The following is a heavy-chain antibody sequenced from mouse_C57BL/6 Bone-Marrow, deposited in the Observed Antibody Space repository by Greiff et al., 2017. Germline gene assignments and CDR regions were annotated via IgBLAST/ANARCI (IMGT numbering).Heavy chain of an antibody. CDR1: GYTFTSYD. CDR3: ARERYDYDVGFAY. D-gene: IGHD2-4*01. J-gene: IGHJ3*01. V-gene: IGHV1-85*01. Sequence: VQGVESGPELVKPGASVKLSCKASGYTFTSYDINWVKQRPGQGLEWIGWIYPRDGSTKYNEKFKGKATLTVDTSSSTAYMELHSLTSEDSAVYFCARERYDYDVGFAYWGQGTLVTVSA. CDR2: IYPRDGST.